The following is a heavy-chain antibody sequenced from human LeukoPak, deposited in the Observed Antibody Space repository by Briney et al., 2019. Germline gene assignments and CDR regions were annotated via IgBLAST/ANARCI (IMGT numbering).Heavy chain of an antibody. CDR3: VRRLRGWSSGFDY. CDR2: IGAAGEM. V-gene: IGHV3-13*04. J-gene: IGHJ4*02. CDR1: GFTFSSYD. D-gene: IGHD6-19*01. Sequence: QAGGSLRLSCAASGFTFSSYDMHWVRQATGKGLEWVSTIGAAGEMFYPGSVKGRFTISRDDAKNSMYLQMNSLRAGDTAVYYCVRRLRGWSSGFDYWGQGILVTVSS.